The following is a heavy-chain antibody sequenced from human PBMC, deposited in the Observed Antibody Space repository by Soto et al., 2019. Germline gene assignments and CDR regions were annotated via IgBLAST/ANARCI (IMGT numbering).Heavy chain of an antibody. Sequence: SETLSLTCTVSGGSISSYYWSWIRQPPGKGLEWIGYIYYSGSTNYNPSLKSRVTISVDTSKNQFSLKLSSVTAADTAVYYCARVPTDSGSPYDYWGQGTLVTVSS. CDR3: ARVPTDSGSPYDY. V-gene: IGHV4-59*01. D-gene: IGHD1-26*01. CDR1: GGSISSYY. CDR2: IYYSGST. J-gene: IGHJ4*02.